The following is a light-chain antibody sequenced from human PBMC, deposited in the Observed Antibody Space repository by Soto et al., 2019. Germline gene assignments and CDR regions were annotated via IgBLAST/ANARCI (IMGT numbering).Light chain of an antibody. V-gene: IGKV3-15*01. CDR2: GAS. Sequence: EIVMTQSPATMSVSPGERATLSCRASQSVSSNLAWYQQKPGQAPRLLIYGASTRATGIPARFSGSGSGTEFTLTISSRQSEDFGVYYCQQYNNWRPWTFGQGTKVEIK. J-gene: IGKJ1*01. CDR3: QQYNNWRPWT. CDR1: QSVSSN.